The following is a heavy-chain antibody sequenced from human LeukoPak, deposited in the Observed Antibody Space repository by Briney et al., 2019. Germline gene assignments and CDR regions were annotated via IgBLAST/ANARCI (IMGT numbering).Heavy chain of an antibody. J-gene: IGHJ4*02. D-gene: IGHD5-24*01. CDR3: AREFGRDGYNFDY. CDR1: GGTFSSYA. CDR2: IIPILGIA. V-gene: IGHV1-69*04. Sequence: SVKVSCKASGGTFSSYAISWVRQAPGQGLEWMGRIIPILGIANYAQKFQGRVTITADNSTSTAYMELSSLRSEDTAVYYCAREFGRDGYNFDYWGQGTLVTVSS.